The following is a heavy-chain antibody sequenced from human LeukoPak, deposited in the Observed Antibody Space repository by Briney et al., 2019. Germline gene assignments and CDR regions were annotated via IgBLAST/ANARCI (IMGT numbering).Heavy chain of an antibody. J-gene: IGHJ6*02. Sequence: ASVKVSCKASGYTFTSYGISWVRQAPGQGLEWMGWISAYNGNTNYAQKLQGRVTMTTDTSTSTAYMELRSLRSDDTAVYYCARDGVEMATNYYYGMDVWGQGTTVTVSS. CDR1: GYTFTSYG. CDR2: ISAYNGNT. D-gene: IGHD5-24*01. CDR3: ARDGVEMATNYYYGMDV. V-gene: IGHV1-18*01.